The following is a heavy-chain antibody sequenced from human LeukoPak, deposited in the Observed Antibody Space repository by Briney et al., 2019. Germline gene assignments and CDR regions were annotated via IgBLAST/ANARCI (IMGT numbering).Heavy chain of an antibody. Sequence: PGGSLRLSCAASGITVSSNYMSWVGQAPGKGLEWVSVIYSGGSIYYADSVKGRFTISRDNSKNTLYLQMNSLRAEDTAVYYCTRVDSSGYYDYWGQGTLVTVSS. CDR1: GITVSSNY. CDR2: IYSGGSI. V-gene: IGHV3-53*01. CDR3: TRVDSSGYYDY. D-gene: IGHD3-22*01. J-gene: IGHJ4*02.